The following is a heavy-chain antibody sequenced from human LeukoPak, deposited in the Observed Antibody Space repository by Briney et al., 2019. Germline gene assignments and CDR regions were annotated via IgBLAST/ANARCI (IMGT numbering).Heavy chain of an antibody. Sequence: GGPLRLSCAASGFTFSSYSMNWVRQAPGKGLEWVSYISSSRSTIYYADSVKGRFTISRDNAKNSLYLQMNSLRAEDTAVYYCAKGSRLRYFDWLLASLEDFDYWGQGTLVTVSS. J-gene: IGHJ4*02. CDR3: AKGSRLRYFDWLLASLEDFDY. CDR2: ISSSRSTI. CDR1: GFTFSSYS. V-gene: IGHV3-48*01. D-gene: IGHD3-9*01.